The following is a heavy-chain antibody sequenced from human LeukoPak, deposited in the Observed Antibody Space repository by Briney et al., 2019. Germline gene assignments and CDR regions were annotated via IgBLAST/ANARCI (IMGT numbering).Heavy chain of an antibody. D-gene: IGHD3-22*01. CDR2: IKSKTDGGTT. Sequence: GGSLRLSCVASGFTFTNAWMNWVRQAPGKGLEWVGDIKSKTDGGTTDHAAPVKGRFTISRDDSKNTLYLQMNSLKTEDTAVYYCATDQGYYYYDGTGSHYRDYWGQGTLVTVSS. V-gene: IGHV3-15*07. CDR1: GFTFTNAW. CDR3: ATDQGYYYYDGTGSHYRDY. J-gene: IGHJ4*02.